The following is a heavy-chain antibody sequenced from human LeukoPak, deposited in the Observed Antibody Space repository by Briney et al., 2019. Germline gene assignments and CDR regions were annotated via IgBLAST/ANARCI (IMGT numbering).Heavy chain of an antibody. V-gene: IGHV4-59*08. CDR3: ARQPKIYYYYGMDV. J-gene: IGHJ6*02. CDR2: IYYSGST. CDR1: GGSISSYY. Sequence: SETLSLTCTVSGGSISSYYWSWIRQPPGKGLKWIGYIYYSGSTNYNPSLKSRVTISVDTSKNQFSLKLSSVTAADTAVYYCARQPKIYYYYGMDVWGQGTTVTVSS.